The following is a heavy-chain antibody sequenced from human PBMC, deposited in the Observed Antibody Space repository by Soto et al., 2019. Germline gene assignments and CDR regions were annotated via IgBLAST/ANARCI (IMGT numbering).Heavy chain of an antibody. CDR2: IIPIFGTA. V-gene: IGHV1-69*13. D-gene: IGHD6-6*01. CDR3: ARVNSSSYDWYFDL. Sequence: GASVKVSCKASGGTFSSYAISWVRQAPGQGLEWMGGIIPIFGTANYAQKFQGRVTITADESTSTAYMELSSLRSEDTAVYYCARVNSSSYDWYFDLWGRGTLVTVSS. J-gene: IGHJ2*01. CDR1: GGTFSSYA.